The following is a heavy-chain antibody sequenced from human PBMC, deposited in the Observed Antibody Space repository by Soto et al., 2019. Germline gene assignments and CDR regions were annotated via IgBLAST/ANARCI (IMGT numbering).Heavy chain of an antibody. CDR3: ARGLLRGFIAAAGRKSNWFDT. CDR2: INHSGST. V-gene: IGHV4-34*01. Sequence: SETLSLTCAVYGGSFSGYYWSWIRQPPGKGLEWIGEINHSGSTNYNPYLKSRVTISVDTSKNQFSLKLSSVTAADTAVSDCARGLLRGFIAAAGRKSNWFDTWGQGTLVTVSS. CDR1: GGSFSGYY. J-gene: IGHJ5*02. D-gene: IGHD6-13*01.